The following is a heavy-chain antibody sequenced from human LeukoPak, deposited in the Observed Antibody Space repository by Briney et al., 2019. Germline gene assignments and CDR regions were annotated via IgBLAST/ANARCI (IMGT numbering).Heavy chain of an antibody. CDR3: ARTQQGYCSSTSCYTDYYYYMDV. D-gene: IGHD2-2*02. J-gene: IGHJ6*03. CDR2: ISAYNGDT. Sequence: ASVKVSCKASGYTFTSYGISWVRLAPGQGLEWMGWISAYNGDTNYAQKLQGRVTMTTDTSTSTAYMELRSLRSDDTAVYYCARTQQGYCSSTSCYTDYYYYMDVWGKGTTVTVSS. V-gene: IGHV1-18*01. CDR1: GYTFTSYG.